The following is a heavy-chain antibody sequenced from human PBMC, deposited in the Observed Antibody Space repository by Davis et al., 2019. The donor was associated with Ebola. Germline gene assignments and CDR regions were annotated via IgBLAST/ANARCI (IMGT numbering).Heavy chain of an antibody. Sequence: SETLSLTCTVSGGSISTYHWNWIRQTPGKGLEWIGYIYYGGTTHYNPSLTSRVIISVGPSRNQVSLNLSSVTAADTAVYYCARHGGICSGGSCYSIYGMDVWGQGTTVTVSS. CDR2: IYYGGTT. D-gene: IGHD2-15*01. CDR3: ARHGGICSGGSCYSIYGMDV. J-gene: IGHJ6*02. V-gene: IGHV4-59*08. CDR1: GGSISTYH.